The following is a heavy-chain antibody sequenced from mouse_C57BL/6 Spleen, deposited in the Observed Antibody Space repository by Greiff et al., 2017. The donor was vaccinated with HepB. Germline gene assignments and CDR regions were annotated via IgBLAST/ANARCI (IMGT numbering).Heavy chain of an antibody. J-gene: IGHJ3*01. CDR3: ASSIYYYGSSYAWFAY. CDR2: ISYSGST. Sequence: EVKLLESGPGMVKPSQSLSLTCTVTGYSITSGYDWHWIRHFPGNKLEWMGYISYSGSTNYNPSLKSRISITHDTSKNHFFLKLNSVTTEDTATYYCASSIYYYGSSYAWFAYWGQGTLVTVSA. CDR1: GYSITSGYD. D-gene: IGHD1-1*01. V-gene: IGHV3-1*01.